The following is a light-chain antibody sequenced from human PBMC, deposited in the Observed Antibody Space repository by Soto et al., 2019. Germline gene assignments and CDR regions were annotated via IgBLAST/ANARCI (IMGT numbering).Light chain of an antibody. J-gene: IGKJ4*01. CDR1: QDISNY. Sequence: DIQMAQSPSSLSASVGDRITITCRASQDISNYLAWFQQRPGKAPKSLIYAASSLHSRVPSRFSGSDSGTDFTLTIGGLHPEDLATYYCQQYKRYPITVGGGNKVEIK. V-gene: IGKV1-16*01. CDR3: QQYKRYPIT. CDR2: AAS.